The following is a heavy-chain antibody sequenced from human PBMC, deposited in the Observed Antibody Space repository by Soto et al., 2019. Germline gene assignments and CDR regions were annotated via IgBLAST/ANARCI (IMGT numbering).Heavy chain of an antibody. CDR1: GYTFTSYS. CDR3: ARMRFGELSHGMDV. Sequence: QVQLVQSGAEVKKPGASVKVSCKASGYTFTSYSISWVRHAPGQGLEWMGWISAYNGNTNYAQKLQGRVTMTTDTSTSTAYMVLRSLRSDDTAVYYCARMRFGELSHGMDVWGQGTTVTVSS. V-gene: IGHV1-18*01. D-gene: IGHD3-10*01. CDR2: ISAYNGNT. J-gene: IGHJ6*02.